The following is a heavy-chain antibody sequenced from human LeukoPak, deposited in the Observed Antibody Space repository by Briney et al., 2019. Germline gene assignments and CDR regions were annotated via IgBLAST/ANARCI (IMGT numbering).Heavy chain of an antibody. V-gene: IGHV4-39*01. J-gene: IGHJ3*02. CDR2: IYYSGNT. CDR1: GGSISSSSYY. CDR3: ARHDHDSGDHEAFDI. D-gene: IGHD4-17*01. Sequence: SETLSLTCTVSGGSISSSSYYWGWIRQPPGKGLEWIGSIYYSGNTYYNPSLKSRLTISLDTSKNQFSLRLSSVTVADTAVYYCARHDHDSGDHEAFDIWGQGTMVTVSS.